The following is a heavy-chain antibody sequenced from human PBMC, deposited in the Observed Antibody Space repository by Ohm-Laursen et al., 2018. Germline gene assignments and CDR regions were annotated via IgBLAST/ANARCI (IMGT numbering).Heavy chain of an antibody. D-gene: IGHD1-26*01. CDR2: ISSSGRSI. V-gene: IGHV3-21*01. Sequence: SLRLSCAASGFTFTSYSMNWVRQAPGKGLEWVSCISSSGRSIYYADSVKGRFTISRDNAKNSLYLQMNSLRAEDTAVYFCAREEPETPEGSQFDHWGQGTLVTVSS. CDR3: AREEPETPEGSQFDH. CDR1: GFTFTSYS. J-gene: IGHJ4*02.